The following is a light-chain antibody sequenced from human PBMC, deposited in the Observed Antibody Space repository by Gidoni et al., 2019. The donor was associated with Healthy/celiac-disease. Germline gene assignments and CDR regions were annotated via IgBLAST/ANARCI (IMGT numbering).Light chain of an antibody. CDR1: QSVLYSSNNKNY. V-gene: IGKV4-1*01. J-gene: IGKJ2*04. CDR3: QQYYSTPCS. Sequence: DIVMTQSPDSLAVSLRERATNHCKSSQSVLYSSNNKNYLAWYQLKPGQPPKLLIYWASTRESGVPDRFSGSGSGTDFTLTISSLQAEDVAFYYCQQYYSTPCSFGQGTKLEIK. CDR2: WAS.